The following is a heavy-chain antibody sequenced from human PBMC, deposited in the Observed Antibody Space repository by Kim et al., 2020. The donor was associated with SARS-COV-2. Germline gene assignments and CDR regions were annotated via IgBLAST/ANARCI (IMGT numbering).Heavy chain of an antibody. CDR2: INHSGST. J-gene: IGHJ4*02. CDR3: AIKGKTATLNY. V-gene: IGHV4-34*01. Sequence: SETLSLTCAVYGGSFSGYYWSWIRHPPGKGLEWIGEINHSGSTNYNPSLKSRVTISVDTSKNQFSLKLSSVTAADTAVYYCAIKGKTATLNYWGQGTLVTVSS. CDR1: GGSFSGYY. D-gene: IGHD2-15*01.